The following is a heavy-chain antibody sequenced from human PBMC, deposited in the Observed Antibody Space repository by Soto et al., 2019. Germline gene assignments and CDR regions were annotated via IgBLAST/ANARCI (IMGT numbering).Heavy chain of an antibody. J-gene: IGHJ6*02. Sequence: EVQLVESGGGLVQPGGSLRLSCAASGFTVSSNYMSWVRQAPGKGLEWVSVIYSGGSTYYADSVKGRFTISRDNSKNTLYLKMNSLRAEDTAVYYCAEQNWGDGMDVWGQGTTVTVSS. D-gene: IGHD3-16*01. CDR2: IYSGGST. CDR3: AEQNWGDGMDV. V-gene: IGHV3-66*01. CDR1: GFTVSSNY.